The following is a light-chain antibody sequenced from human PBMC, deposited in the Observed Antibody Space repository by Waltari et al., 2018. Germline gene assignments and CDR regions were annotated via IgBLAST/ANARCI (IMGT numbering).Light chain of an antibody. J-gene: IGKJ1*01. CDR2: WAS. CDR1: NKKH. CDR3: EQYYEVPLT. V-gene: IGKV4-1*01. Sequence: NKKHLAWYKKKPGPPLELLIYWASTRGSGVPDRFSGGGSETEFALYISGVQAEDAAVYYCEQYYEVPLTFGQGPKVEI.